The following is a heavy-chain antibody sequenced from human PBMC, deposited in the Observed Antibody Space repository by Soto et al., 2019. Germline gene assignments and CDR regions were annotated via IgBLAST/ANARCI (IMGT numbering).Heavy chain of an antibody. CDR1: GGSVSNASFY. V-gene: IGHV4-61*03. D-gene: IGHD3-22*01. Sequence: QVQLQESGPGLVKPSETLSLTCSVSGGSVSNASFYWTWIRQAPGTGLEYIGYIFYTGVTNYNPSLSSRVTICRDTSTNHFSLKLNSMTAADTAVYYCVRVLDSSWYADLWGRGTLFSVSS. CDR3: VRVLDSSWYADL. CDR2: IFYTGVT. J-gene: IGHJ2*01.